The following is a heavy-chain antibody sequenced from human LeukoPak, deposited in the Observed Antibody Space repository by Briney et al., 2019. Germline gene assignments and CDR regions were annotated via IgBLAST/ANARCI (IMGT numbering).Heavy chain of an antibody. J-gene: IGHJ4*02. CDR1: GGTFSSCA. Sequence: SVKVSCKASGGTFSSCAISWVRQAPGQGLQWMGGIIPISSITNYAQKFQGRVTITADESTSTAYMELSSLRSEDTAVYYCARGKYDDSSGYYLFDYWGQGTLVTVSS. V-gene: IGHV1-69*13. D-gene: IGHD3-22*01. CDR2: IIPISSIT. CDR3: ARGKYDDSSGYYLFDY.